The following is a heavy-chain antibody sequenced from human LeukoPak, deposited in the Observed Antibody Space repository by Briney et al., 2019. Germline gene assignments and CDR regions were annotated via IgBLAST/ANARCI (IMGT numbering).Heavy chain of an antibody. CDR3: ARGRYCSGGSCYFDY. CDR1: GYSFTSYW. V-gene: IGHV5-51*01. Sequence: GESLKISCKGSGYSFTSYWIGWVRQMPGKGLEWMGIIYPGDSDTRYSPSFQGQVTISADKSISTAYLQWSSLKASDTAMYHCARGRYCSGGSCYFDYWGQGTLVTVSS. CDR2: IYPGDSDT. D-gene: IGHD2-15*01. J-gene: IGHJ4*02.